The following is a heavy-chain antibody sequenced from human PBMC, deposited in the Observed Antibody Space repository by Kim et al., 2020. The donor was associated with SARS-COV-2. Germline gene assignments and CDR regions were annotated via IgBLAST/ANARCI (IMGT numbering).Heavy chain of an antibody. Sequence: GGSLRLSCAASGFTFSNAWMSWVRQAPGKGLEWVARIKSKTDGGTTDYAAPVKGRFTISRDDSKNTLYLQMNSLKTEDTAVYYCTTGYCSSTSCYSDYYYYMDVWGKGTTVTVS. CDR2: IKSKTDGGTT. D-gene: IGHD2-2*02. CDR1: GFTFSNAW. J-gene: IGHJ6*03. V-gene: IGHV3-15*01. CDR3: TTGYCSSTSCYSDYYYYMDV.